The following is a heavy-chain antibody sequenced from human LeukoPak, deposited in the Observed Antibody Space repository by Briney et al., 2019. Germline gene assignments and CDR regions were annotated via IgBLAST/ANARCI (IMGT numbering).Heavy chain of an antibody. CDR1: GYSFTTYW. J-gene: IGHJ5*02. V-gene: IGHV5-51*01. D-gene: IGHD2-2*02. Sequence: GESLKISCKASGYSFTTYWIGWVRQMPGKGLEWMGIIYPGDSDTRYSPSFQGQVTISVDKSITTAYLQWSSLKASDTAMYYCARYRSSTTCNTIGFDPWGQGTLVTVSS. CDR3: ARYRSSTTCNTIGFDP. CDR2: IYPGDSDT.